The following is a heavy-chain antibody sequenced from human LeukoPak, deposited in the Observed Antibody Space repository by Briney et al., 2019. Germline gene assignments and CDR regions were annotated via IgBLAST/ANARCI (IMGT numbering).Heavy chain of an antibody. J-gene: IGHJ4*02. CDR1: GYTFTSYD. D-gene: IGHD2-2*01. Sequence: ASVKVSCKASGYTFTSYDINWVRQATGQGLEWMGWMNPNSGNTGYAQKFQGRVTITRNTSISTAYMELSSLRSEDTAVYYCARSVVVVPAAQRYNRRRFDYWGQGTLVTVSS. V-gene: IGHV1-8*03. CDR2: MNPNSGNT. CDR3: ARSVVVVPAAQRYNRRRFDY.